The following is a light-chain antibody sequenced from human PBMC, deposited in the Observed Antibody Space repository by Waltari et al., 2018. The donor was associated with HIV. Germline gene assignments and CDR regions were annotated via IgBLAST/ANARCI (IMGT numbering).Light chain of an antibody. CDR2: DVS. CDR1: SSDVGSYNL. J-gene: IGLJ1*01. Sequence: QSALTQPASVSGSPGQSITISCTGTSSDVGSYNLVSWYQQHPGKAPKLMICDVSKRPSCGANRVSVSKSCNTASLTISGLQAYDEADYYCCSYAGSSTYVFGTGTNVTVL. V-gene: IGLV2-23*02. CDR3: CSYAGSSTYV.